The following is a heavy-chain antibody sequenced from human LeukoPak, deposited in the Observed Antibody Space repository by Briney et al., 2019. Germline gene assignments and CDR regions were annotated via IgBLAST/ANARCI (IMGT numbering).Heavy chain of an antibody. CDR2: IKPDGSAT. Sequence: PGGSLRLSCTAPGFTFRRYWMTWVRQAPGKGLEWVANIKPDGSATSYVDSVRGRFTISRDNVKNSVYLQMNSLRAEDTAVYYCAGGGGWVFYSWGQGTLVTVSA. D-gene: IGHD2-15*01. CDR3: AGGGGWVFYS. CDR1: GFTFRRYW. V-gene: IGHV3-7*04. J-gene: IGHJ4*02.